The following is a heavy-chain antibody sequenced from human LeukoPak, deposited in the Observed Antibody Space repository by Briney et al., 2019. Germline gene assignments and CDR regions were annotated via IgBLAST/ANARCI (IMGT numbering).Heavy chain of an antibody. CDR1: GGSISSSSYY. D-gene: IGHD3-22*01. Sequence: PSETLSLTCTVSGGSISSSSYYWGWIRQPPGKGLEWIGTIYYSGSTYYNPSLKSRVTISVDTSKNQFSLKLSSVTAADTAVYYCARQEYTYYYDSSGYYPFDYWGQGTLVTVSS. J-gene: IGHJ4*02. V-gene: IGHV4-39*01. CDR3: ARQEYTYYYDSSGYYPFDY. CDR2: IYYSGST.